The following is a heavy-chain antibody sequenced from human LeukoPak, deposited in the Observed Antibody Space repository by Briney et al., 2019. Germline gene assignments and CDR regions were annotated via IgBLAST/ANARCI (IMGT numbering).Heavy chain of an antibody. CDR2: KYHSGNI. CDR1: GYFITSGYH. V-gene: IGHV4-38-2*02. CDR3: ARLLGSVSFSDV. D-gene: IGHD3-10*01. Sequence: SETLSLTCIVSGYFITSGYHWGWIRQTPGKGLEKIGTKYHSGNINYNPSLKSRVTVSVDTSKNQCSLKLDSVTAADTAVFYCARLLGSVSFSDVWGQGILVTVSS. J-gene: IGHJ4*02.